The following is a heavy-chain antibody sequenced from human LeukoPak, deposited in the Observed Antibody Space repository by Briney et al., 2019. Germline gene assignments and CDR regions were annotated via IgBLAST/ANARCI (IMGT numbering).Heavy chain of an antibody. CDR1: GFTFSSYA. V-gene: IGHV3-23*01. Sequence: GGSLRLSCSASGFTFSSYAMSWVRQAPGKGLEWVSAISGSGGSTAYADSVRGRFTISRDNSRNTLYLQMNSLRAEDTALYYCARGFLDFDSWGQGTLVIVSS. D-gene: IGHD3-3*01. CDR2: ISGSGGST. CDR3: ARGFLDFDS. J-gene: IGHJ4*02.